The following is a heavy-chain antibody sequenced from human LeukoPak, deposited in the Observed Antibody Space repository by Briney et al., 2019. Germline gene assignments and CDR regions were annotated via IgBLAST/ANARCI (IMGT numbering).Heavy chain of an antibody. Sequence: PGGSLRLSCAASGFTFSSYAMHWVRQAPGKGLEWVAVISYDGSNKYYAGSVKGRFTISRDNSKNTLYLQMNSLRAEDTAVYYCARDLEYYFDYWGQGTLVTVSS. CDR1: GFTFSSYA. J-gene: IGHJ4*02. CDR3: ARDLEYYFDY. D-gene: IGHD3-3*01. V-gene: IGHV3-30*04. CDR2: ISYDGSNK.